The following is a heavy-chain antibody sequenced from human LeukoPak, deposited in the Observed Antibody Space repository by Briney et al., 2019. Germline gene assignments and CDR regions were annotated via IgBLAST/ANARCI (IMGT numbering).Heavy chain of an antibody. V-gene: IGHV1-2*02. CDR3: ASPLGYSGYDYDFDY. Sequence: GASVKVSCKASEYTFTGYYMHWVRQAPGQGLEWMGWINPNSGGTNYAQKFQGRVTMTRDTSISTAYIELSRLRSDDTAVYYCASPLGYSGYDYDFDYWGQGTLVTVSS. J-gene: IGHJ4*02. CDR1: EYTFTGYY. D-gene: IGHD5-12*01. CDR2: INPNSGGT.